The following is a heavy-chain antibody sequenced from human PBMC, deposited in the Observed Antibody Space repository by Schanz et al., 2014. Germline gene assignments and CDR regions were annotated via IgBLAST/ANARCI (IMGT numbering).Heavy chain of an antibody. CDR3: ARGFDFWDR. CDR1: GYTFSSYY. D-gene: IGHD3-3*01. Sequence: QVQLVQSGAEVKKPGASVKVSCKASGYTFSSYYMHWVRQAPGQGLQWVGIIDPSGGYTRNAQKFQGRVTMTRDTSTSTVYMELSSLRSDDTAVYYCARGFDFWDRWGQGTLVIVSS. V-gene: IGHV1-46*01. CDR2: IDPSGGYT. J-gene: IGHJ4*02.